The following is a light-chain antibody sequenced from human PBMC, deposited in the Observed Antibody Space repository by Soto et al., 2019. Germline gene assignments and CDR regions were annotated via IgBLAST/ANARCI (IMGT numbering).Light chain of an antibody. Sequence: EIVMTHSPATLSVSPLERATLSFRASQSVSSNLAWYQQKPGQAPRLLIYGASTRATGIPARFSGTGSGTEFTLTISSLQSEDFALYYCQQYNDWPLKFGQGTKVDIK. J-gene: IGKJ1*01. CDR1: QSVSSN. V-gene: IGKV3-15*01. CDR3: QQYNDWPLK. CDR2: GAS.